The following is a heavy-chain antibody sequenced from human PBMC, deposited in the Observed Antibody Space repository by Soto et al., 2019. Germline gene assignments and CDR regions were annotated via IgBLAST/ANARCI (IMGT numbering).Heavy chain of an antibody. CDR3: AKTPYDYFYYHPMDV. CDR2: ISYDGSNK. CDR1: GFTFSSYA. V-gene: IGHV3-30-3*02. J-gene: IGHJ6*02. Sequence: PGVSLGLSCAASGFTFSSYAMHWVRQAPGKGLEWVAVISYDGSNKYYADSVKGRFTISRDNSKNTLYLQMNSLRAEDTAVYYCAKTPYDYFYYHPMDVWGPGTTVTVSS.